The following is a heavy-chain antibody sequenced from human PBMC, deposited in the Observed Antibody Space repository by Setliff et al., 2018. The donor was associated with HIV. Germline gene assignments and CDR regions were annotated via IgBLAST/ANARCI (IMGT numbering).Heavy chain of an antibody. CDR1: GGSISSGSYY. J-gene: IGHJ4*02. Sequence: SETLSLTCTVSGGSISSGSYYWSWIRQPAGKGLEWIGRIYTSGSTNYNPSLKSRVTISVDTSKNQFSLRLTSVTAADTAVYFCARLRITMIMMLNYSDYWGQGTLVTVSS. V-gene: IGHV4-61*02. CDR2: IYTSGST. CDR3: ARLRITMIMMLNYSDY. D-gene: IGHD3-22*01.